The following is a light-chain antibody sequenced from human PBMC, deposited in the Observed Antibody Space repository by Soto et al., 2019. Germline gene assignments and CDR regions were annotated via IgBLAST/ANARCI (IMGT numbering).Light chain of an antibody. CDR1: QSISSS. CDR2: AAY. CDR3: QQSYNTPFP. J-gene: IGKJ3*01. V-gene: IGKV1-39*01. Sequence: DIQMTQSPSSLSASVGDRVTISCRASQSISSSFNWYQQKPGKAPNLLIYAAYSLQSGVPSRFSGSGSGTDFTLTISSLQPEDFATYYCQQSYNTPFPFGPGTKVDIK.